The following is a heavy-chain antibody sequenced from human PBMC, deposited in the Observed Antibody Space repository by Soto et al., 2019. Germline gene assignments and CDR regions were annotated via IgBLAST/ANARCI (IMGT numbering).Heavy chain of an antibody. CDR1: GYTFTSYC. Sequence: ASVNVSCKSSGYTFTSYCISWGRQAPGQGLECMGWISAYNGNTNYAQKLQGRVTMTTDTSTSTAYMELRSLRSDDTAVYYCARSEPGCNYVGATKYYYYGMDVWGQGTTVTVSS. D-gene: IGHD4-4*01. CDR2: ISAYNGNT. V-gene: IGHV1-18*04. CDR3: ARSEPGCNYVGATKYYYYGMDV. J-gene: IGHJ6*02.